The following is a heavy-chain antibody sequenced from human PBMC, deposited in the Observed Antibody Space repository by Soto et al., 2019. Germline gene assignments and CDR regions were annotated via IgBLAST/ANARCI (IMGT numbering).Heavy chain of an antibody. J-gene: IGHJ4*02. V-gene: IGHV3-30*18. D-gene: IGHD1-26*01. CDR3: AKAQWELLHRYFDY. CDR1: GFTFSSYG. CDR2: ISYDGSNK. Sequence: GSLRLSCAASGFTFSSYGMHWVRQAPGKGLEWVAVISYDGSNKYYADSVKGRFTISRDNSKNTLYLQMNSLRAEDTAVYYCAKAQWELLHRYFDYWGQGTLVTVSS.